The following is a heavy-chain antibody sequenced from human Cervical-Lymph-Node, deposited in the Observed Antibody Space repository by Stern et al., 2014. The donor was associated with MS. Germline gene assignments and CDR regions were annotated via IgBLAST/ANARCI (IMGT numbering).Heavy chain of an antibody. CDR1: GFTFSSYS. D-gene: IGHD3-10*01. Sequence: VQLVVSGGDLVKPGGSLRLSCAASGFTFSSYSMNWVRQAPGKGLECVSSISSSANYIHYTDSVKGRFTISRNNAKNSLFRQMNSLRAEDTTVCYCARNSGLFDYWGQGTLVTVSS. CDR3: ARNSGLFDY. V-gene: IGHV3-21*01. J-gene: IGHJ4*02. CDR2: ISSSANYI.